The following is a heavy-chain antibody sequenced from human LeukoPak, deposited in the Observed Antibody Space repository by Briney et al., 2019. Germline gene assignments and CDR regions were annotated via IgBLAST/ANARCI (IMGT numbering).Heavy chain of an antibody. CDR1: GGTFSSYA. D-gene: IGHD2-2*01. Sequence: SVKVSCKASGGTFSSYAISWVRQAPGQGLEWMGGIIPIFGTANYAQKFQGRVTITADESTSTAYMELSSLRSEDTAVYCCARTSFDCSSTSCYEAWFDPWGQGTLVTVSS. J-gene: IGHJ5*02. CDR2: IIPIFGTA. V-gene: IGHV1-69*01. CDR3: ARTSFDCSSTSCYEAWFDP.